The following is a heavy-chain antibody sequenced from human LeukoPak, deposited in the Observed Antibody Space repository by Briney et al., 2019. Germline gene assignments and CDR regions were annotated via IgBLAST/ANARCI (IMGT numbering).Heavy chain of an antibody. CDR2: ISYDGSNK. Sequence: GRSLRLSCAASGFTFSSYAMLWVRQAPGKGLEWVAVISYDGSNKYYADSVKGRFTISRDNSKNTLYLQMNSLRAEDTAVYYCARDMITETTASDAFDIGGQGTMVTVSS. V-gene: IGHV3-30-3*01. J-gene: IGHJ3*02. CDR1: GFTFSSYA. CDR3: ARDMITETTASDAFDI. D-gene: IGHD3-16*01.